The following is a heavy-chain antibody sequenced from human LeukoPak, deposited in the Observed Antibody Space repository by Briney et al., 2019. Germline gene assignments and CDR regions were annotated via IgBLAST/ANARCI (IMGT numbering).Heavy chain of an antibody. CDR3: ARSHSSSLDT. D-gene: IGHD6-13*01. CDR2: TYYRSKWYN. J-gene: IGHJ4*02. V-gene: IGHV6-1*01. CDR1: GDSFSSNSAT. Sequence: SQTLSLTCAISGDSFSSNSATWNWVRQSPSRGLEWLGRTYYRSKWYNDYAVSVQSLITINPDTSKNQFSLQLNSVTPEDTAVYYCARSHSSSLDTWGQGTLVTVSS.